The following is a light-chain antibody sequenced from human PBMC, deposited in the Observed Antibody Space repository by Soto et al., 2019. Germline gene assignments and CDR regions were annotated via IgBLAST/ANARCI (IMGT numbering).Light chain of an antibody. CDR3: IQYTRWPWT. CDR1: YSLSHSDGDTY. CDR2: EVS. V-gene: IGKV2-30*02. Sequence: DVVMTQSPLSLPVTLGQPASISCRSSYSLSHSDGDTYLNWFQQRPGQAPRRLIYEVSNRDSGVPSRFSGSGSGTDFTLTISRVEAEDVGIYYCIQYTRWPWTFGQGTEVEIK. J-gene: IGKJ1*01.